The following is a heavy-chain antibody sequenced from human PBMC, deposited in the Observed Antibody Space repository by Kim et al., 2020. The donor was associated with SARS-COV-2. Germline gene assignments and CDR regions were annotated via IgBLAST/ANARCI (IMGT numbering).Heavy chain of an antibody. CDR1: GYTFTSYG. Sequence: ASVKVSCKASGYTFTSYGISWVRQTPGQGLEWMVWISAYNGNTNYAQKLQGRVTMTTDTSTSTAYMELRSLRSDDTAVYYCARFWGQYCGGDCYSGYYYYGMDVWGQGTTVTVSS. CDR2: ISAYNGNT. CDR3: ARFWGQYCGGDCYSGYYYYGMDV. D-gene: IGHD2-21*01. J-gene: IGHJ6*02. V-gene: IGHV1-18*04.